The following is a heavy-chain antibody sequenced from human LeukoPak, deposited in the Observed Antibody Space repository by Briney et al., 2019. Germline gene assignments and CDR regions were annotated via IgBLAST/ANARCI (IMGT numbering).Heavy chain of an antibody. V-gene: IGHV4-59*01. D-gene: IGHD6-13*01. CDR3: ARGVYIAAAQYAY. J-gene: IGHJ4*02. CDR1: GGSISSYY. Sequence: SETLSLTCTVSGGSISSYYWSWIRQPPGKGLEWIGYIYYSGSTNYNPSLESRVTISVDTSKNQFSLKLSSVTAADTAVYYCARGVYIAAAQYAYWGQGTLVTVSS. CDR2: IYYSGST.